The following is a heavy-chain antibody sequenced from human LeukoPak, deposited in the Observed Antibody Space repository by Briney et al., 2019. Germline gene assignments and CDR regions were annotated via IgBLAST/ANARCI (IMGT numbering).Heavy chain of an antibody. J-gene: IGHJ4*02. V-gene: IGHV1-18*01. D-gene: IGHD3-22*01. CDR2: ISAYNGNT. Sequence: ASVKVSCKASGYTFTSYGISWVRQAPGQGLEWMGWISAYNGNTNYAQKLQGRVTMTTDTSTSTAYMELRSLRSDDTAVYYCARGLLGDYDSSGYMSDYWGQGTLVTVSS. CDR3: ARGLLGDYDSSGYMSDY. CDR1: GYTFTSYG.